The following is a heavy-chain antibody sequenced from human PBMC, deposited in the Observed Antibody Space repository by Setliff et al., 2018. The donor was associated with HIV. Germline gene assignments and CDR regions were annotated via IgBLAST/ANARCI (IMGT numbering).Heavy chain of an antibody. D-gene: IGHD6-13*01. J-gene: IGHJ5*02. CDR2: IYQSGTT. Sequence: PSETLSLTCGVSGYSVNSDYYWGWIRQSPGKGLEWIGTIYQSGTTYYNPSLKSRVTISVDTSKNQFSLQLSSVTAADTAVYYCARGRAAAVGRLWFDPWGQGTLVTVSS. CDR3: ARGRAAAVGRLWFDP. V-gene: IGHV4-38-2*01. CDR1: GYSVNSDYY.